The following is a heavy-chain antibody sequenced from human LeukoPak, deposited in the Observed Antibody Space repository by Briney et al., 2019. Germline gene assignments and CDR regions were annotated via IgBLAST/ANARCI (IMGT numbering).Heavy chain of an antibody. J-gene: IGHJ4*02. CDR3: AKIFQSSSWFDLDY. CDR1: GFTCSIYA. Sequence: GGSLRLSCAASGFTCSIYAMSWVRQAAVTGLVWVSAISGSGGTTYYADSVKGRFTISRDNSKNTLYLQMNSLRAEDTAVYYCAKIFQSSSWFDLDYWGQGTLVTVSS. CDR2: ISGSGGTT. V-gene: IGHV3-23*01. D-gene: IGHD6-13*01.